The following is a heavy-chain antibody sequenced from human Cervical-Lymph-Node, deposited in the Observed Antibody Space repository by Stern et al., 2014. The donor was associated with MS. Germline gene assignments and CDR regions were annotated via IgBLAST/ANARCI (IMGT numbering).Heavy chain of an antibody. CDR1: GYTFTNYY. CDR3: ARDYIVIVQPANDPTNYYYYGMDV. V-gene: IGHV1-46*01. J-gene: IGHJ6*02. CDR2: INPSGSDT. Sequence: QMQLVQSGAEVTKPGASVKVSCKASGYTFTNYYVHWVRQAPGQGLEWMGIINPSGSDTTYAQKFQGRVTMTRDTSTSTVYMELSSLRSEDTAVYYCARDYIVIVQPANDPTNYYYYGMDVWGQGTTVTVSS. D-gene: IGHD2/OR15-2a*01.